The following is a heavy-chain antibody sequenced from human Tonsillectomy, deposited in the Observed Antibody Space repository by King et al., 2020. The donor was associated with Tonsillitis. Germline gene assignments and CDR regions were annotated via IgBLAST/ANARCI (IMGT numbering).Heavy chain of an antibody. CDR2: IFYSGTT. Sequence: QLQESGPGLVKPSETLSLTCNVSGDSINTRLYYWAWIRQPPGKGLEWIGSIFYSGTTYHNPSLKSRVTMFLDTSRNQFSLRLASVTAADTALYYWARDHGATFAHWGPGTPVTVSS. CDR3: ARDHGATFAH. CDR1: GDSINTRLYY. V-gene: IGHV4-39*01. J-gene: IGHJ4*02. D-gene: IGHD1-14*01.